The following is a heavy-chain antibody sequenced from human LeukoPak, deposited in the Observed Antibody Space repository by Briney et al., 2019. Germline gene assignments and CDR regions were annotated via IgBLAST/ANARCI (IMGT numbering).Heavy chain of an antibody. J-gene: IGHJ4*02. D-gene: IGHD6-19*01. CDR1: AGSISLYA. CDR3: ARERYSSGWYLVDY. V-gene: IGHV1-69*13. Sequence: SVTVSFMASAGSISLYAISWGRQAPGQGREWMGGIITIRGTTNYAQKFQGRLTITADESTNTAYMELSSLRSEDTAVYYCARERYSSGWYLVDYWGQGTLVTVSS. CDR2: IITIRGTT.